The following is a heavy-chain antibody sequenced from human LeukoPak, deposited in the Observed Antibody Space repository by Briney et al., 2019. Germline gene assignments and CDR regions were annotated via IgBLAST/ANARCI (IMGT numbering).Heavy chain of an antibody. CDR3: AKDGYSSGWYDIYYFDY. V-gene: IGHV3-23*01. CDR1: GFTFSSYA. J-gene: IGHJ4*02. Sequence: GGSLRLSCAASGFTFSSYAMSWVRQAPGKGLEWVSAISGSGGSTYYADSVKGRFTIPRDNSKNTLYLQMNSLRAEDTAVYYCAKDGYSSGWYDIYYFDYWGQGTLVTVSS. CDR2: ISGSGGST. D-gene: IGHD6-19*01.